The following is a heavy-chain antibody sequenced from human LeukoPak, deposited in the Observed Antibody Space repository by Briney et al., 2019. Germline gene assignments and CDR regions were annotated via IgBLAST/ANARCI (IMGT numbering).Heavy chain of an antibody. Sequence: GGSLRLSCAASGFTFSSYSMNWVRQAPGKGLEWVSSISSGSSYIYYADSVKGRFTISRDNAKNSLYLQMNSLRAEDTAVYYCASEDYDSSGVLDYWGQGTLVTVSS. CDR1: GFTFSSYS. V-gene: IGHV3-21*01. CDR3: ASEDYDSSGVLDY. CDR2: ISSGSSYI. D-gene: IGHD3-22*01. J-gene: IGHJ4*02.